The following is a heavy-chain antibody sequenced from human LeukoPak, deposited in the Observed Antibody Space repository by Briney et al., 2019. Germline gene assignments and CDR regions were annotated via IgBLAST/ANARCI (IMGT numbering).Heavy chain of an antibody. CDR3: ARVGARGIDY. V-gene: IGHV4-59*01. J-gene: IGHJ4*02. CDR2: IYYSGST. Sequence: PSETLSLTCTVSGGSISSYYWSWIRQPPGKGLEWVGYIYYSGSTNYNPSLQRRVTISVDTSNNQFSLKLSSVTAADTAVYYCARVGARGIDYWGQGTLVTVSS. D-gene: IGHD3-16*01. CDR1: GGSISSYY.